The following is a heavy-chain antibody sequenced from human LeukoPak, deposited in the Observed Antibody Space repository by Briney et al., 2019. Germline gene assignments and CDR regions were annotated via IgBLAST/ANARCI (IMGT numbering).Heavy chain of an antibody. J-gene: IGHJ4*02. CDR1: GYTFTDYF. D-gene: IGHD3-10*01. Sequence: ASVKVSCKASGYTFTDYFMHWVRQAPGQGLEWMGWINPNSGGTNYAQRFRGRVTMTRDTSISTVYMELSRLTSDDTAVYYCARGDGSGRYCIEYWGQGTLVAVAS. CDR2: INPNSGGT. V-gene: IGHV1-2*02. CDR3: ARGDGSGRYCIEY.